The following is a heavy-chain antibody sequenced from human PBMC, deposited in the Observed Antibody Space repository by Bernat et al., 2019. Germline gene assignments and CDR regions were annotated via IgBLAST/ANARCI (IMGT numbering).Heavy chain of an antibody. CDR1: GITVTSYY. V-gene: IGHV3-53*04. CDR2: VSNGGHK. Sequence: EVQLEESGGGLVQPGGSLRLSCAVSGITVTSYYMSWVRQAPGKGLEWVSVVSNGGHKYYTDSVKGRFTVFRHNSNNTLSLQISSLGLEDTAVYYCAGSVTMPGGFDVWGQGAMVTVSS. CDR3: AGSVTMPGGFDV. J-gene: IGHJ3*01. D-gene: IGHD4/OR15-4a*01.